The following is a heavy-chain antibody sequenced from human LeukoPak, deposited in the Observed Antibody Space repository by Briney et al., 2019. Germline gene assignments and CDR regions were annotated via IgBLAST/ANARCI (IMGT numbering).Heavy chain of an antibody. V-gene: IGHV3-23*01. CDR3: MRFGVYL. J-gene: IGHJ4*02. D-gene: IGHD3-10*01. CDR2: ISDSGRTI. Sequence: GGSLRLSCAASGFTFSVYEMNWVRQAPGKGLEWLSYISDSGRTIYYADSVKGRFTISRDNSKNTLYLQMNSLRAEDTAVYYCMRFGVYLWGQGTLVTVSS. CDR1: GFTFSVYE.